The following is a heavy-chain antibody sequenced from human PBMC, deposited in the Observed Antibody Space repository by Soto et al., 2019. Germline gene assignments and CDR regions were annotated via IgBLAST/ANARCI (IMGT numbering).Heavy chain of an antibody. CDR2: IIPIFGTA. D-gene: IGHD2-2*01. Sequence: QVQLVQSGAEVKKPGSSVKVSCKASGGTFSSYAISWVRQAPGQGLEWMGGIIPIFGTANYAQKFQGRVTITADESTSTAYMELSRLRSEDTAVYYCARGDIVVVPAAKSSHYYYYGMDVWGQGTTVTVSS. CDR1: GGTFSSYA. J-gene: IGHJ6*02. V-gene: IGHV1-69*01. CDR3: ARGDIVVVPAAKSSHYYYYGMDV.